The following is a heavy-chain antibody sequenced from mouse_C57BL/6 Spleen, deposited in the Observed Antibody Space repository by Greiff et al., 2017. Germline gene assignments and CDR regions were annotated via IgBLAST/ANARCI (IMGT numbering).Heavy chain of an antibody. V-gene: IGHV1-69*01. CDR2: IDPSDSYT. D-gene: IGHD1-1*01. Sequence: QVHVKQPGAELVMPGASVKLSCKASGYTFTSYWMHWVKQRPGQGLEWIGEIDPSDSYTNYNQQFKGKSTLTVDKSSSTAYMQLSSLTSENSAVYYGARRNPPPTGSSPFAYWGQGTLVTVSA. CDR1: GYTFTSYW. CDR3: ARRNPPPTGSSPFAY. J-gene: IGHJ3*01.